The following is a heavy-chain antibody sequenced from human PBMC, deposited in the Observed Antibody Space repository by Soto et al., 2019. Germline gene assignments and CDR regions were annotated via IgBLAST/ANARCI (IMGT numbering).Heavy chain of an antibody. CDR3: AREYGEYSYGSGWFDP. Sequence: QVQLVQSGAEVKKPGSSVKVSCKASGGTFSSYAISWVRQAPGQGLEWMGGIIPIFGTANYAQKFQGRVTITADESTSTAYMELSSLRSEDTALYYCAREYGEYSYGSGWFDPWGQGTLVTVSS. CDR1: GGTFSSYA. J-gene: IGHJ5*02. V-gene: IGHV1-69*01. D-gene: IGHD5-18*01. CDR2: IIPIFGTA.